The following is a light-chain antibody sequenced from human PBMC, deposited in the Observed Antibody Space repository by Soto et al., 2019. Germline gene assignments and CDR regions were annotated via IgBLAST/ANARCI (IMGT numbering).Light chain of an antibody. CDR3: LQYSSLPYS. CDR1: QNVNIW. Sequence: DIQVTQSPSTLSAFVGDRVILTCRASQNVNIWLAWDQQRPRKAPKLLIYKTASLESGVPSRFSGSGSGTECTLAISGQETDDVGTYFCLQYSSLPYSFGQGTKMEIK. CDR2: KTA. V-gene: IGKV1-5*03. J-gene: IGKJ2*01.